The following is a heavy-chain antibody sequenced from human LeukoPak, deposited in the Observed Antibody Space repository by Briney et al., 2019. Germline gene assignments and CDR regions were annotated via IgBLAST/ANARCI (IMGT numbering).Heavy chain of an antibody. V-gene: IGHV3-21*04. CDR1: GFTFSSYS. CDR2: ISSSSSYI. J-gene: IGHJ4*02. D-gene: IGHD3-3*01. Sequence: GGSLRLSCAASGFTFSSYSMNWVRQAPGKGLEWVSSISSSSSYIYYADSVKGRFTISRDNSKNTVYVQMNSLRAEDTAVYYCAKSDCGSGGCRLIDYWGQGTLVTVSS. CDR3: AKSDCGSGGCRLIDY.